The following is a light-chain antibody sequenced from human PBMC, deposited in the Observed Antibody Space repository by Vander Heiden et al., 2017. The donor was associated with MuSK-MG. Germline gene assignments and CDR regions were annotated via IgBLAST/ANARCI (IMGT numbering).Light chain of an antibody. CDR3: QQYDNYSQT. Sequence: IQITQTPSTLSASVGDRVTITCQASQNISSWLTWYQQKPGKAPKLLIYDASNLESGVPSRFSGSGSGTEFTLTISSLQPDDIATYYCQQYDNYSQTFGQGTKVEIK. CDR1: QNISSW. CDR2: DAS. V-gene: IGKV1-5*01. J-gene: IGKJ1*01.